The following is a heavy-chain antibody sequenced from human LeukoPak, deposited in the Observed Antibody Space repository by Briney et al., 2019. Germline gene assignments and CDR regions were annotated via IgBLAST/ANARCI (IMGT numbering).Heavy chain of an antibody. D-gene: IGHD3-9*01. CDR1: GFTFSTAW. V-gene: IGHV3-33*08. CDR2: TWYDGSKE. J-gene: IGHJ4*02. Sequence: GGSLRLSCAVSGFTFSTAWMSWVRQAPGKGLEWVAVTWYDGSKEYYADSVKGRFTISRDNTKNTLYLQMNSLRAEDTAVYYCARGLQRPPYDILTGYFLDYWGQGTLVTVSS. CDR3: ARGLQRPPYDILTGYFLDY.